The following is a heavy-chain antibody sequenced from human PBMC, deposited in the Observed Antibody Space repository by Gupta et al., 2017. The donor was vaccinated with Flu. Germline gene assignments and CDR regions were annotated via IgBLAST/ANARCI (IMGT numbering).Heavy chain of an antibody. V-gene: IGHV3-23*01. CDR1: GFPFGSYG. D-gene: IGHD6-19*01. CDR3: VKASYASGWYHEY. J-gene: IGHJ4*02. Sequence: EVQILESGGGFVQPGGSLRVSCVGSGFPFGSYGMSWVRQAPGKGLEWVSSISLSGTSIDYADSVKGRFTISRDNSKNMVFLQMNSLRAEDTATYYCVKASYASGWYHEYWGQGTLVTVSA. CDR2: ISLSGTSI.